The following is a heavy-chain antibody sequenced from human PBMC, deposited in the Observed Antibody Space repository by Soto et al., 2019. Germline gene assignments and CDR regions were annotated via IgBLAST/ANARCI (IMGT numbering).Heavy chain of an antibody. Sequence: SETLSLTCAVYGGSFSGYYWSWIRQPPGKGLEWIGEINHSGSTNYNPSLKSRVTISVDTSKNQFSLKLSSVTAADTAVYYCARATHYDILTGYYYFDYWGQGTLVTVSS. J-gene: IGHJ4*02. V-gene: IGHV4-34*01. CDR1: GGSFSGYY. D-gene: IGHD3-9*01. CDR2: INHSGST. CDR3: ARATHYDILTGYYYFDY.